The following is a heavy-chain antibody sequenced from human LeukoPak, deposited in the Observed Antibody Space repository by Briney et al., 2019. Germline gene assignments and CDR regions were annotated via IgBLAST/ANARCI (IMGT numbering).Heavy chain of an antibody. J-gene: IGHJ4*02. V-gene: IGHV4-38-2*02. CDR3: ARGGGIDY. CDR2: IYHSGST. Sequence: SETLSLTCTVSGYSISSGYYWGWIRQPPGKGLEWIGSIYHSGSTYYNPSLKSRVTISVDTSKNQFSLKLSSVTAADTAVYYCARGGGIDYWGQGTLVTVSS. CDR1: GYSISSGYY.